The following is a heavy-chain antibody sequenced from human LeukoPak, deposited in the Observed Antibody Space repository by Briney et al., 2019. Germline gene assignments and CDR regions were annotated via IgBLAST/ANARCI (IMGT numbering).Heavy chain of an antibody. CDR3: ARGDYDSSGHLDY. J-gene: IGHJ4*02. CDR2: ISSSSSYI. Sequence: GGSLRLSCAASGFTFSSYSMNWVRQAPGKGLEWVSSISSSSSYIYYADSVKGRSTISRDNAKNSLYLQMNSLRAEDTAVYYCARGDYDSSGHLDYWGQGTLVTVSS. CDR1: GFTFSSYS. V-gene: IGHV3-21*01. D-gene: IGHD3-22*01.